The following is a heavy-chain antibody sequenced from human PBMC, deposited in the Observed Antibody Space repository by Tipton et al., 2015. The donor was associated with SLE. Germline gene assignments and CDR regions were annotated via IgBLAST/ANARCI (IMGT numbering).Heavy chain of an antibody. Sequence: RSLRLSCAASGFTFSSYGMHWVRQAPGKGLEWVAVIRYDGSNKYYADSVKGRFTISRDNSKNTLYLQMNSLRAEDTAVYYCARSPYSNYDRYYYGMDVWGQGTTVTVSS. D-gene: IGHD4-11*01. J-gene: IGHJ6*02. V-gene: IGHV3-33*08. CDR1: GFTFSSYG. CDR3: ARSPYSNYDRYYYGMDV. CDR2: IRYDGSNK.